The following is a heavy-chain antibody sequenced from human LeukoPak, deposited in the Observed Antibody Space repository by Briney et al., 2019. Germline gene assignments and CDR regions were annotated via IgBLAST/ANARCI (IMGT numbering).Heavy chain of an antibody. D-gene: IGHD1-26*01. J-gene: IGHJ4*02. CDR3: ARIGGSYYPFDY. CDR1: GVSISSYY. Sequence: PSETLSLTCTVSGVSISSYYWSWIRQPPGKGLEWNGYIYHTGSSNYNPSLKSRVTISVDTSKNQFSLKLSSVTAADTAVYYCARIGGSYYPFDYWGQGALVTVSS. V-gene: IGHV4-59*01. CDR2: IYHTGSS.